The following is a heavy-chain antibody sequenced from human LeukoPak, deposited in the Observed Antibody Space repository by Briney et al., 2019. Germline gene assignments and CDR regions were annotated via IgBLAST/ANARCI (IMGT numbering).Heavy chain of an antibody. V-gene: IGHV1-18*01. CDR1: GYTFSTYG. Sequence: AVSVKVSCKASGYTFSTYGISWVRQAPGQGLEWMGWISTSNGDTKYAQKLQGRVTMTTDTSTSTAYMELRNLRSDDTAVYYCAREGLGELTLDYWGQGTLVTVSS. CDR3: AREGLGELTLDY. J-gene: IGHJ4*02. CDR2: ISTSNGDT. D-gene: IGHD3-16*01.